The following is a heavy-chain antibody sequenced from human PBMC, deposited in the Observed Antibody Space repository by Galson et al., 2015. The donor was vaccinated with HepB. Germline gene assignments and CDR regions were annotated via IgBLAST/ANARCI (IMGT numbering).Heavy chain of an antibody. Sequence: SLRLSCAASGFTFSSYGMHWVRQAPGKGLEWVAVIWYDGSNKYYADSVKGRFTISRDNSKNTLYLQMNSLRAEDTAVYYCARDQDAYYYGMDVWGQGTTVTVSS. CDR3: ARDQDAYYYGMDV. V-gene: IGHV3-33*01. J-gene: IGHJ6*02. CDR2: IWYDGSNK. CDR1: GFTFSSYG.